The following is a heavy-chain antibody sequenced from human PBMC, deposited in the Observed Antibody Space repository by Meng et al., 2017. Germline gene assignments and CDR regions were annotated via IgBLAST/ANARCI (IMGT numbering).Heavy chain of an antibody. V-gene: IGHV1-69*01. CDR2: IVPIFGTA. Sequence: QLQLGQSGDEVQKPGSSVKGSCKASGGTFSSYAISWVRQAPGQGLEWMGGIVPIFGTANYAQKFQGRVTITADESTSTAYMELSSLRSEDTAVYYCAREIAAAYCGGDCYLWGQGTLVTVSS. CDR1: GGTFSSYA. D-gene: IGHD2-21*02. CDR3: AREIAAAYCGGDCYL. J-gene: IGHJ5*02.